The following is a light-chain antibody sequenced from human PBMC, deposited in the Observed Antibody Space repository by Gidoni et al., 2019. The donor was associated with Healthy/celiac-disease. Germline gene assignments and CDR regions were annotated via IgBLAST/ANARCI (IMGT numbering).Light chain of an antibody. Sequence: HSALPQPTPLSGSPGQSITISCTGTSSDVGGYNYVSWYQQHQGKAPKLMIYDVSNRPSGVSNRFSGSKSGNTASLTISGLQAEDEADYYCSSYTSSSTYVFGTGTKVTVL. CDR1: SSDVGGYNY. V-gene: IGLV2-14*03. CDR2: DVS. J-gene: IGLJ1*01. CDR3: SSYTSSSTYV.